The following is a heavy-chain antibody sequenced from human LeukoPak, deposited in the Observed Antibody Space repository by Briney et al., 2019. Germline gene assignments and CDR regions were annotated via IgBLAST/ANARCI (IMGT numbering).Heavy chain of an antibody. CDR1: GGSISSYY. D-gene: IGHD4-17*01. J-gene: IGHJ1*01. Sequence: PSETLSLTCTVSGGSISSYYWSWIRQPPGKGLEWIGCIYYSGSTNYNPSLKSRVTISVDTSKNQFSLKLSSVTAADTAVYYCASYGDYVDFQHWGQGTLVTVSS. CDR3: ASYGDYVDFQH. CDR2: IYYSGST. V-gene: IGHV4-59*01.